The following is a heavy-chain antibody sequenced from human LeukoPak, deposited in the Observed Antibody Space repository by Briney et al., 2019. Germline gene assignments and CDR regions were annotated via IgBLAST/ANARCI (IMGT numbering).Heavy chain of an antibody. CDR1: GFTFTSYG. D-gene: IGHD3-10*01. J-gene: IGHJ4*02. CDR3: VRDLSPALRASSMGY. CDR2: ITYDGYYK. Sequence: PGGSLRLSFAASGFTFTSYGMNWVRQAPGKGLEWVALITYDGYYKYYSDSVKGRFTISSDTSKNTMYLQMNSLRAEDTAVYYCVRDLSPALRASSMGYWGQGTLVTVSS. V-gene: IGHV3-30*03.